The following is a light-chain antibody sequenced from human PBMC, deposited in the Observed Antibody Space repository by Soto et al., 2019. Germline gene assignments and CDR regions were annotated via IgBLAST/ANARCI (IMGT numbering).Light chain of an antibody. Sequence: QSVLTQPPSVSGAPGQRVTISCTGSSSNIGAGYDVHWYQQLPGTAPKLLIYGNSNRPSGVPDRFSDSKSGTSASLAITGLQAEDEADYYCQSYDSSLSGSSYVFGTGTKLTVL. CDR3: QSYDSSLSGSSYV. CDR1: SSNIGAGYD. CDR2: GNS. V-gene: IGLV1-40*01. J-gene: IGLJ1*01.